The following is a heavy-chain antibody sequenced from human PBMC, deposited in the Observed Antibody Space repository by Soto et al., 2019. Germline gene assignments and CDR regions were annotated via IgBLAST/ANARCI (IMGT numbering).Heavy chain of an antibody. J-gene: IGHJ6*02. V-gene: IGHV1-8*01. CDR2: MNSNSGNT. CDR3: ASGGEYGMDV. Sequence: QVQLVQSGVEVKKPGASLKVSCKASGYTFTTYDFNWVRQAAGQGLEWMGWMNSNSGNTGYAQNFQGRVTMTRDTSTRTAYMELSSLRSEDTAVYYCASGGEYGMDVWGQGTTVIVSS. CDR1: GYTFTTYD.